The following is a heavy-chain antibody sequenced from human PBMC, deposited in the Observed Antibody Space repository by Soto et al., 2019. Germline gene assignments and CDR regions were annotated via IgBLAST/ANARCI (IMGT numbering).Heavy chain of an antibody. J-gene: IGHJ6*02. Sequence: QLQLQESGPGLVKPSEPLSLTCTVSGGSISSSSYYWGWIRQPPGKGLEWIGSIYYSGSTYYNPSIKSLVTISGDTSKNQFSLKLSSVIAADTSVYYCARHFWYSYGKSYCMDVWGHGTTVTVSS. CDR3: ARHFWYSYGKSYCMDV. CDR2: IYYSGST. D-gene: IGHD5-18*01. CDR1: GGSISSSSYY. V-gene: IGHV4-39*01.